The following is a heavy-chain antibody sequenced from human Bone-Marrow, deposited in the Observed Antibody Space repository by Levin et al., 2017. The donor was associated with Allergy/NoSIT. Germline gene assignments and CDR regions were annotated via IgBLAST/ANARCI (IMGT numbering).Heavy chain of an antibody. CDR1: GFTFSSYA. CDR2: ISGSGGST. J-gene: IGHJ4*02. Sequence: GESLKISCAASGFTFSSYAMSWVRQAPGKGLEWVSAISGSGGSTYYADSVKGRFTISRDNSKNTLYLQMNSLRAEDTAVYYCADQGTSYDSSGYYYDYWGQGTLVTVSS. V-gene: IGHV3-23*01. D-gene: IGHD3-22*01. CDR3: ADQGTSYDSSGYYYDY.